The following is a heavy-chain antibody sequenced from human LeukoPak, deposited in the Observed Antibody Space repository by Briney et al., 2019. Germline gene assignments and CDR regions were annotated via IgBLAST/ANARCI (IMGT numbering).Heavy chain of an antibody. J-gene: IGHJ4*02. Sequence: GGSLRLSCAASGFTSSRYWMNWVRQAPGKGLEWVANIYQDGSEKYFVDSVKGRFTISIDNAHNSLYLQTNSLRAEDTAVYDCARSRIVGATTPFDYWGQGTLVTVSS. D-gene: IGHD1-26*01. CDR3: ARSRIVGATTPFDY. CDR2: IYQDGSEK. V-gene: IGHV3-7*05. CDR1: GFTSSRYW.